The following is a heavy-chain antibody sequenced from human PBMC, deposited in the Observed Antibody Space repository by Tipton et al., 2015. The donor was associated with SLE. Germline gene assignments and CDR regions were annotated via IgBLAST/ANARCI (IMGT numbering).Heavy chain of an antibody. V-gene: IGHV1-2*02. CDR1: GYTFTDYY. Sequence: QVQLVQSGAEMKKPGASVKVSCKASGYTFTDYYIHWVRQAPGQGLEWMGWTDPKSGGINYAQKFQGRVTMARDTSISTAYMELSRLTSDDTAVYYCAKGGYTTGWFSLGGLFAEYFQQWGQGTLVTVSS. D-gene: IGHD6-19*01. CDR2: TDPKSGGI. J-gene: IGHJ1*01. CDR3: AKGGYTTGWFSLGGLFAEYFQQ.